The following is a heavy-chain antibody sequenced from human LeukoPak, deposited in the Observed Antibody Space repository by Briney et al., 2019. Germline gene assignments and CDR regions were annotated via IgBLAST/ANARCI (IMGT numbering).Heavy chain of an antibody. CDR2: INPRGGST. CDR3: ARVGSAAATADY. Sequence: GASVKVSCKASGYTFTNYGISWMRQAPGQGPEWMGIINPRGGSTDYSQKFQGRITMTSDTSTSTVYMELSSLRSDDTAVYFCARVGSAAATADYWGQGTLVTVSS. CDR1: GYTFTNYG. J-gene: IGHJ4*02. V-gene: IGHV1-46*01. D-gene: IGHD6-25*01.